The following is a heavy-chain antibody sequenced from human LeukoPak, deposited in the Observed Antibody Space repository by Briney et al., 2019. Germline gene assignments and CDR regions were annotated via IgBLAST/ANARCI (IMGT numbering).Heavy chain of an antibody. J-gene: IGHJ5*02. CDR3: ARGKGIKIFRGNWFDP. CDR1: GYTFTSYD. V-gene: IGHV1-8*01. D-gene: IGHD3-9*01. Sequence: ASVKVSCKASGYTFTSYDINWVRQATGQGLEWMGWMNPNSGNTGYAQKFQGRVTMTRNTSISTAYMELSSLRSEDTAVYYCARGKGIKIFRGNWFDPWGQGTLVTVSS. CDR2: MNPNSGNT.